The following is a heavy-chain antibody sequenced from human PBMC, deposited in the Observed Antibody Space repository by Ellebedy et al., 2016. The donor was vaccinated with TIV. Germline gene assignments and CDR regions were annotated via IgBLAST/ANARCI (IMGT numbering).Heavy chain of an antibody. CDR1: GCTFSSYA. Sequence: ASVKVSCKASGCTFSSYAISWVRQAPGQGLEWMGWISAYNGNTIYAQKFQGRVTMTEDTSTDTAYMELSSLRSEDTAVYYCATESRDTAMVRRFDYWGQGTLVTVSS. CDR3: ATESRDTAMVRRFDY. V-gene: IGHV1-18*01. CDR2: ISAYNGNT. D-gene: IGHD5-18*01. J-gene: IGHJ4*02.